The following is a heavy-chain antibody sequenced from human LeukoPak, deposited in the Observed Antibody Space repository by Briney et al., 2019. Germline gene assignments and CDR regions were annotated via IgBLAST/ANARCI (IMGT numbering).Heavy chain of an antibody. CDR2: IRATGDRT. V-gene: IGHV3-23*01. D-gene: IGHD3-10*01. CDR3: AKGHPANYFDSGSHFDY. Sequence: GGTLRLSCAASGFSFSSFGMNWVRQAPGKGPEWVSTIRATGDRTYYADSVKGRFTISRDNSKSMLYLQMNSLRAEDTAVYFCAKGHPANYFDSGSHFDYWGQGTLVTVSS. J-gene: IGHJ4*02. CDR1: GFSFSSFG.